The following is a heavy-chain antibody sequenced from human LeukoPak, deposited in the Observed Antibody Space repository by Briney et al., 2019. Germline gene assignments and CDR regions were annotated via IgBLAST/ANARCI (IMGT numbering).Heavy chain of an antibody. Sequence: GGSLRLSCAASGFTFSDYYMTWIRQAPGKGLEWVSYINSGGNTIYYADSVKGRFTISRDNAKNSLYLQMNSLRAEDTAVYYCARDKYYYDSSGSIRFDYWGQGTLVTASS. CDR3: ARDKYYYDSSGSIRFDY. D-gene: IGHD3-22*01. J-gene: IGHJ4*02. CDR2: INSGGNTI. CDR1: GFTFSDYY. V-gene: IGHV3-11*01.